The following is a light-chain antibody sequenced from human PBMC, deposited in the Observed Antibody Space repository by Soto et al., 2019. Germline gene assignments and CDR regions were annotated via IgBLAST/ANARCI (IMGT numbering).Light chain of an antibody. CDR2: DTP. Sequence: DIQMTQSPSSLSASVGDRVTITCQASQDINNYLSWYQQKPEKAPKLLIYDTPSLKPGVPSRFSGSGSGTDFTFTISSLKPEDIATYYCQQHDYLPITLGQGTRLEIK. J-gene: IGKJ5*01. CDR3: QQHDYLPIT. CDR1: QDINNY. V-gene: IGKV1-33*01.